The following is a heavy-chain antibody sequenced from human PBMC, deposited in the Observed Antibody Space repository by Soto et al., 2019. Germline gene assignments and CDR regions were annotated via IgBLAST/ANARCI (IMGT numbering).Heavy chain of an antibody. Sequence: SETLSLTCSVSGGSINSGRSSWNWIRQSPGKGLEWIAYIYHSGSTYYNPSLKSRVTISVDRSENQFSLKLTSVTAADTAVYYCVRESATSGPNWFDTWGPGILVTVSS. CDR2: IYHSGST. J-gene: IGHJ5*02. CDR1: GGSINSGRSS. CDR3: VRESATSGPNWFDT. V-gene: IGHV4-30-2*06. D-gene: IGHD6-13*01.